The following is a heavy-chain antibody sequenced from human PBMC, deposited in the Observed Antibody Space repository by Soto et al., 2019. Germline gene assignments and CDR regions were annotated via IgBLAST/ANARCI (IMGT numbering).Heavy chain of an antibody. CDR3: ARDRGPNTPDY. CDR1: GFTFSNYG. Sequence: GGSLRLSCAVSGFTFSNYGMTWVRQAPGKGLEWVAYMNQDGSQIYYVDSLRGRFTISRDNAKNSLYLQMNSLRVDDTAVYYCARDRGPNTPDYWGQGTLVTVSS. D-gene: IGHD2-2*02. V-gene: IGHV3-7*01. CDR2: MNQDGSQI. J-gene: IGHJ4*02.